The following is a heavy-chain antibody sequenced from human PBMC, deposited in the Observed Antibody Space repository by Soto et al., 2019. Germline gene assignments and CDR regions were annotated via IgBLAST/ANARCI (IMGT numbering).Heavy chain of an antibody. CDR2: ISGSGDTT. CDR1: GFTFSSYA. CDR3: ANPPYSSSSYYYYGMDV. Sequence: EVQLLESGGGLVQPGGSLRLSCAASGFTFSSYAMTWVRQAPGKGLEWVSAISGSGDTTYHADSVKGRFTISRDNSKNTLYLQMNSLRVEDAAVYYCANPPYSSSSYYYYGMDVWGLGTTVTVSS. D-gene: IGHD6-6*01. J-gene: IGHJ6*02. V-gene: IGHV3-23*01.